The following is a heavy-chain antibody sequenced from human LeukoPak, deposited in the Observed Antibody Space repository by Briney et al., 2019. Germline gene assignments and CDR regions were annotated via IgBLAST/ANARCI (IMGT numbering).Heavy chain of an antibody. CDR1: GFTFSSYS. Sequence: TGGSLRLSCAASGFTFSSYSMNWVRQAPGKGLEWVAFIRYDGNNNYYADSVKGRFTISRDNSKNTLYLQMNSLRAEDTAIYYCAKGAYRAAHDCWGQGTLVTVSS. CDR3: AKGAYRAAHDC. V-gene: IGHV3-30*02. CDR2: IRYDGNNN. J-gene: IGHJ4*02. D-gene: IGHD3-16*01.